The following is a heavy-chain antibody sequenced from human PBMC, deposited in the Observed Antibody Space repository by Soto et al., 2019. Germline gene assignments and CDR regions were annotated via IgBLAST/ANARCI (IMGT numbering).Heavy chain of an antibody. J-gene: IGHJ6*03. CDR1: GYSFTSYW. V-gene: IGHV5-51*01. CDR2: IYPGDSDT. D-gene: IGHD3-10*01. Sequence: GESLKISCKGSGYSFTSYWIGWVRQMPGKGLEWMGIIYPGDSDTRYSPSFQGQVTISADKSISTAYLQWSSLKASDTAMYYCARLIKEPPRDTYYYGSGSYYKEYYYYMDVWGKGTTVTVSS. CDR3: ARLIKEPPRDTYYYGSGSYYKEYYYYMDV.